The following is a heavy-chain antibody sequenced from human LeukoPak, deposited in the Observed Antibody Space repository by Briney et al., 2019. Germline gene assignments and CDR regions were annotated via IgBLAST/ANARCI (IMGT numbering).Heavy chain of an antibody. CDR1: GFTFSSYA. Sequence: GGSLRLSCAASGFTFSSYAMHWVRQAPGKGLEWVAVISYDGSNKYYADSVKGRFTISRDNSKNTLYLQMNSLRAEDTAVYYCAREVSSSGPQRYWGQGTLVTVSS. CDR2: ISYDGSNK. V-gene: IGHV3-30*04. CDR3: AREVSSSGPQRY. D-gene: IGHD3-22*01. J-gene: IGHJ4*02.